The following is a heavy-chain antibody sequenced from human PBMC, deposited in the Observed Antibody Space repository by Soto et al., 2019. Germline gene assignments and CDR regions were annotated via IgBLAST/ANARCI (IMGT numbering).Heavy chain of an antibody. CDR2: IYYSGST. V-gene: IGHV4-61*01. D-gene: IGHD2-15*01. Sequence: PSETLSLTCTVSGGSVNSGHYYWNWIRQSPGKGLEWIGYIYYSGSTNYNSSLKSRLSISIDTSRNQFSLKLTSVTAADTAVYYCARESSRRLPESRKKIDPWGEAFLVTVSS. CDR3: ARESSRRLPESRKKIDP. CDR1: GGSVNSGHYY. J-gene: IGHJ5*01.